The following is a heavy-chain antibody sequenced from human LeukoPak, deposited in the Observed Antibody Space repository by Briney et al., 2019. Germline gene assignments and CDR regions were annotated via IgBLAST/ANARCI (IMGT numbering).Heavy chain of an antibody. V-gene: IGHV1-18*01. J-gene: IGHJ3*01. Sequence: APVKVSCNASGYTFNNYGISWVRQAPGQGLEWMGWVSSYNGNTNYAQKVQGRVTMTADTSTSTAFMELRSLRSDDTAVYYCARDRIVGAEDDAFHFWGQGTMVTVSS. CDR2: VSSYNGNT. CDR3: ARDRIVGAEDDAFHF. CDR1: GYTFNNYG. D-gene: IGHD1-26*01.